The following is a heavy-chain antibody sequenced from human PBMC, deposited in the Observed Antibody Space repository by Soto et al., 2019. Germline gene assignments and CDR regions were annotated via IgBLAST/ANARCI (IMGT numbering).Heavy chain of an antibody. V-gene: IGHV3-74*01. J-gene: IGHJ4*02. CDR2: VNGEGTTT. D-gene: IGHD3-10*01. Sequence: VHLVESGGGIVQPGESMRLSCVVSGFTLTNYWVHWVRQAPGKGLVWVSRVNGEGTTTNYADSLKGRFTTSRDNGRSTVFLQMNSLGVDDTGVYYCARSLSGSYSFDYWGRGTLVTVSS. CDR3: ARSLSGSYSFDY. CDR1: GFTLTNYW.